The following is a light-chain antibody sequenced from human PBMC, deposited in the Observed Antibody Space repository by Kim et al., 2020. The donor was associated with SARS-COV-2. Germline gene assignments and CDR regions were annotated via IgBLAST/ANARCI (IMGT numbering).Light chain of an antibody. CDR2: LHSDGSH. CDR1: SGHSTYT. Sequence: SVELTCTLSSGHSTYTIAWHQQHPAMGPRFLMKLHSDGSHSKGDGIPDRFSGSSSGAERYLTISSLQSEDEADYYCQTWGAGIHWVFGGGTKLTVL. V-gene: IGLV4-69*01. J-gene: IGLJ3*02. CDR3: QTWGAGIHWV.